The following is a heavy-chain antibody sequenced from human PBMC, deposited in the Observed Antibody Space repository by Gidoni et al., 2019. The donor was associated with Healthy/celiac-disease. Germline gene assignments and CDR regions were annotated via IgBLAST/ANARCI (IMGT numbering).Heavy chain of an antibody. D-gene: IGHD3-3*01. V-gene: IGHV1-69*04. CDR1: GGTFSSYA. Sequence: QVQLVQSGAEVKKPGSSVKVSCKASGGTFSSYAISWVRQAPGQGLEWMGRIIPILGIANYAQKFQGRVTITADKSTSTAYMELSSLRSEDTAVYYCARDQGDFWSGSGYFDYWGQGTLVTVSS. CDR2: IIPILGIA. J-gene: IGHJ4*02. CDR3: ARDQGDFWSGSGYFDY.